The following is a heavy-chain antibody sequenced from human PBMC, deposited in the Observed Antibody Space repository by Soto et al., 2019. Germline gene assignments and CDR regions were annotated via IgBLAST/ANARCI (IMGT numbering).Heavy chain of an antibody. D-gene: IGHD6-13*01. CDR3: ARPPWSSWSHDWFDP. CDR1: GYTFTSYG. J-gene: IGHJ5*02. CDR2: ISAYNGNT. Sequence: WASVKVSCKASGYTFTSYGISWVRQAPGQGLEWMGWISAYNGNTNYAQKLQGRVTMTTDTSTSTAYMELRSLRSDDTAVYYCARPPWSSWSHDWFDPWGQGTLVTVSS. V-gene: IGHV1-18*04.